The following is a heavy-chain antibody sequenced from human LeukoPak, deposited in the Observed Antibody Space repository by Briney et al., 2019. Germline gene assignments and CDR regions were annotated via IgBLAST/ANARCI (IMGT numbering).Heavy chain of an antibody. D-gene: IGHD3-16*01. J-gene: IGHJ4*02. CDR2: IFYSGES. V-gene: IGHV4-39*01. Sequence: SETLSLTCTVSAGSISGNYYWGWIRQPPGKGLEWIASIFYSGESNKSPSLKNRVTVSVDTSKNQFFLKLTSVTAADTAVYFCARLGDVEVNGGTLDYWGRGTLVTVSS. CDR1: AGSISGNYY. CDR3: ARLGDVEVNGGTLDY.